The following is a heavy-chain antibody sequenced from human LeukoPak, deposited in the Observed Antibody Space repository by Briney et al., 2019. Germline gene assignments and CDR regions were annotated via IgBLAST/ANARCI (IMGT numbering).Heavy chain of an antibody. CDR3: ARGIAAAADVWFDP. CDR2: IYHSGST. Sequence: SETLSLTCAVSGGSISSGGYSWSWIRQPPGKGLEWIGYIYHSGSTYYNPSLKSRVTISVDRSKNQFSLKLSSVTAADTAVYYCARGIAAAADVWFDPWGQGTLVTVSS. CDR1: GGSISSGGYS. V-gene: IGHV4-30-2*01. J-gene: IGHJ5*02. D-gene: IGHD6-13*01.